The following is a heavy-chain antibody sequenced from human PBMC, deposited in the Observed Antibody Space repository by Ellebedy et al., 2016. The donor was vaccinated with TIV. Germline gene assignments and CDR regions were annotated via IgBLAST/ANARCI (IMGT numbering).Heavy chain of an antibody. J-gene: IGHJ4*02. CDR3: ARYSGRGSFDF. D-gene: IGHD2-21*01. CDR2: IKENGAET. Sequence: LSLTCAASGFTFRNYWMTWLRQAPGKGLEWVANIKENGAETYYGDSVKGRFTISRDNARSSVRLQMNNLRVEDTAVYYCARYSGRGSFDFWGQGTLVTVSS. CDR1: GFTFRNYW. V-gene: IGHV3-7*01.